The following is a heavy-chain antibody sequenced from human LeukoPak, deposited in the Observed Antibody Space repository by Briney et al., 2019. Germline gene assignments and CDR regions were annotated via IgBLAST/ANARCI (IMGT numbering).Heavy chain of an antibody. CDR3: ARDYYGDPLDY. J-gene: IGHJ4*02. CDR1: GFTFSSYS. CDR2: ISSSSSTI. Sequence: GGSLRLSCAASGFTFSSYSMNWVRQAPGKGLEWVSYISSSSSTIYYADSVKGRFTISRDNAKNSLYLQMNSLRAEDTAVYYCARDYYGDPLDYWGQETLVTVSS. V-gene: IGHV3-48*01. D-gene: IGHD2-21*01.